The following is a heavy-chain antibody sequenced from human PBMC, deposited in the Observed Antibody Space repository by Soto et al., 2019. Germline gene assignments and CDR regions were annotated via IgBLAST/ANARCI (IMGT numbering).Heavy chain of an antibody. CDR3: ARDVPAAIDIFYDY. CDR1: GYTFTGYY. V-gene: IGHV1-18*04. D-gene: IGHD2-2*01. J-gene: IGHJ4*02. CDR2: ISAYNGNT. Sequence: ASVKVSCKASGYTFTGYYMHWVRQAPGQGLEWMGWISAYNGNTNYAQKLQGRVTMTTDTSTSTAYMELRSLRSDDTAVYYCARDVPAAIDIFYDYWGQGTLVTVSS.